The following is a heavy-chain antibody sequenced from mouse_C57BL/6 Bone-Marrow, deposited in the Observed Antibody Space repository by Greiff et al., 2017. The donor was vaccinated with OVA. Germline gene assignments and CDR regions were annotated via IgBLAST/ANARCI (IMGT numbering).Heavy chain of an antibody. Sequence: EVQLVESGGGLVQPGGSLKLSCAASGFTFSDYYMYWVRQTPEKRLEWVAYISNGGGSTYYPDTVKGRFTISRDNAKNTLYLQMSRLKSEDTAMYYCARHEGDVGFDYWGQGTTLTVSS. V-gene: IGHV5-12*01. CDR3: ARHEGDVGFDY. D-gene: IGHD3-3*01. CDR2: ISNGGGST. J-gene: IGHJ2*01. CDR1: GFTFSDYY.